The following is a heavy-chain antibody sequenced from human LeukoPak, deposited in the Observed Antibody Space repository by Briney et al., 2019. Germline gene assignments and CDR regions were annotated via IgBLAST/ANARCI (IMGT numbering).Heavy chain of an antibody. Sequence: ASVKVSCKASGGTFSSYAISWVRQAPGQGLEWMGRIISILGIANYAQKFQGRVTITADKSTSTAYMELSSLRSEDTAVYYCARTSWETRLYYFDYWGQGTLVTVSS. CDR3: ARTSWETRLYYFDY. V-gene: IGHV1-69*04. J-gene: IGHJ4*02. CDR1: GGTFSSYA. CDR2: IISILGIA. D-gene: IGHD1-26*01.